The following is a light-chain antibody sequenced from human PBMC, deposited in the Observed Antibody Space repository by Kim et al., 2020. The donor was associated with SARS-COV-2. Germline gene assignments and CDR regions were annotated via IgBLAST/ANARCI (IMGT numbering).Light chain of an antibody. V-gene: IGLV5-37*01. CDR2: YFSDSDK. J-gene: IGLJ2*01. CDR1: SDIKFGSHN. CDR3: MIWPRNAVL. Sequence: LPCTLPSDIKFGSHNVYWFQQKPGSPPRYLLYYFSDSDKGQGSGVPSRFSGSKDASANTGILLISGLQSEDEADYYCMIWPRNAVLFGGGTQLTVL.